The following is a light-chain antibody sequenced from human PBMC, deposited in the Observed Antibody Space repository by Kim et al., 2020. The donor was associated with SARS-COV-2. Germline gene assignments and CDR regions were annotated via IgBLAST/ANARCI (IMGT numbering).Light chain of an antibody. J-gene: IGKJ2*01. CDR2: WAS. CDR1: QSVLYSSNSKNY. V-gene: IGKV4-1*01. CDR3: QQYYSSPYT. Sequence: DIVMTQSPDSLAVSLGERATINCKSSQSVLYSSNSKNYLAWYQQKPGQPPKLLIYWASTRESGVPDRFSGSGSGTDCILTITSLQAEDVAVYYCQQYYSSPYTCGQGTKLEI.